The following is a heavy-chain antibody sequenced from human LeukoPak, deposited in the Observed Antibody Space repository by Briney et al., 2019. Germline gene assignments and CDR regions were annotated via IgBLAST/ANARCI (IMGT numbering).Heavy chain of an antibody. D-gene: IGHD3-10*01. CDR2: IYYSGST. CDR1: GGSLRSYY. J-gene: IGHJ3*02. CDR3: AAYGSGSYYIHAFDI. Sequence: SETLSLTCTVSGGSLRSYYWSWVRQPPGRGLEWVGYIYYSGSTNNNPSLKSRVTISVDTSKNQFSLKLSSVTAADTAVYYCAAYGSGSYYIHAFDIWGQGTMVTVSS. V-gene: IGHV4-59*01.